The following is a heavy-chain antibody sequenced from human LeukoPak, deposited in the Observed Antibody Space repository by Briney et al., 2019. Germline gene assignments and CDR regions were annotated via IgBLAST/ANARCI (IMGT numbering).Heavy chain of an antibody. CDR3: ARSVLMVYAPL. V-gene: IGHV3-7*01. CDR1: GFTFSSCW. Sequence: GGSLRLSCAASGFTFSSCWMSWVRQAPGKGLEWVANIKQDGSEKYYVDSVKGRFTISRDNAKNSLYLQMNSLRAEDTAVYYCARSVLMVYAPLWGQGTLVTVSS. J-gene: IGHJ4*02. D-gene: IGHD2-8*01. CDR2: IKQDGSEK.